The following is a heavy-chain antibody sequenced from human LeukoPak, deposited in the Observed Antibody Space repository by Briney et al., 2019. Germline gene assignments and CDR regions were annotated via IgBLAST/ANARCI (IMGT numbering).Heavy chain of an antibody. CDR1: GFTVSSNY. V-gene: IGHV3-53*01. D-gene: IGHD5-12*01. CDR2: IYSGGST. Sequence: GGSLRLSCAASGFTVSSNYMSWVRQAPGKGQEWVSVIYSGGSTYYVDSVKGRFTISRDNSKNTLYLQMNSLRAEDTAVYYCARVRSGYLYYYYGMDVWGQGTTVTVSS. CDR3: ARVRSGYLYYYYGMDV. J-gene: IGHJ6*02.